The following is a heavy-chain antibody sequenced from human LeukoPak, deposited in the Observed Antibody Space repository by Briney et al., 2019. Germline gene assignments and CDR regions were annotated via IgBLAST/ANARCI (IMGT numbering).Heavy chain of an antibody. Sequence: ASVKVSCKASGYTFTGYYMHWVRQAPGQGLEWMGWINPNTGGTDYTQKFQDRVTMTRDMPINTAYMELNSLRFDDTAVYYCARSKYSDYLWGQGTLVTVSS. CDR1: GYTFTGYY. D-gene: IGHD5-12*01. CDR3: ARSKYSDYL. J-gene: IGHJ4*02. CDR2: INPNTGGT. V-gene: IGHV1-2*02.